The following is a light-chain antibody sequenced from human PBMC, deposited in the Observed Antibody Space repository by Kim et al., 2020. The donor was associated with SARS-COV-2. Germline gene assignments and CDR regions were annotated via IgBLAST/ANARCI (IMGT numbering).Light chain of an antibody. Sequence: GTIACTGGSSNIGAGYDVHWYQQLPGTAPKLLIYGNSNRPSGVPDRFSGSKSGTSASLAITGLQAEDEADYYCQSYDSSLSGSKVFGGGTKLTVL. CDR2: GNS. J-gene: IGLJ3*02. CDR3: QSYDSSLSGSKV. V-gene: IGLV1-40*01. CDR1: SSNIGAGYD.